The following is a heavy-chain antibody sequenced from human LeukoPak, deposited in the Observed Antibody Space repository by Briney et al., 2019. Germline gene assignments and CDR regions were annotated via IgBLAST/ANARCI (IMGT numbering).Heavy chain of an antibody. CDR2: ISGSGGST. CDR3: AKAPSLAVAGTEY. J-gene: IGHJ4*02. V-gene: IGHV3-23*01. Sequence: AGGSLRLSCAASGFTFSSIAMTWVRQAPGKGLEWVSAISGSGGSTYYADSVKGRFTISRDNSKNTLYLQMNSLRAEDTAVYYCAKAPSLAVAGTEYWGQGTLVTVSS. CDR1: GFTFSSIA. D-gene: IGHD6-19*01.